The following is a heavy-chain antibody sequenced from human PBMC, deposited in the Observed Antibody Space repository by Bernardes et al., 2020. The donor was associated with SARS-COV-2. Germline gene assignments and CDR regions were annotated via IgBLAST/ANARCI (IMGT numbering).Heavy chain of an antibody. CDR1: GFIFRNYW. V-gene: IGHV3-74*01. CDR3: AKSAFLSGKEFYIDY. J-gene: IGHJ4*02. Sequence: GGSLRLSCAASGFIFRNYWIHWVRQVPGEGLVWVSRINPDGSTTDYADSVKGRFTISRDNAKSMLYLQMDGLRDEDMAVYFCAKSAFLSGKEFYIDYWGQGTLVTVSS. CDR2: INPDGSTT.